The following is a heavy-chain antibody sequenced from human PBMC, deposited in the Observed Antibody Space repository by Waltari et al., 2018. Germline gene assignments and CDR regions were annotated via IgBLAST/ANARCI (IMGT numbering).Heavy chain of an antibody. CDR3: VTGPRDKWVGRYSGEFFHH. J-gene: IGHJ1*01. V-gene: IGHV4-39*01. CDR1: SGSIRTSSYY. CDR2: IYFSGSP. Sequence: LQLQESGPGLVKPSETLSLTCTVSSGSIRTSSYYWGWIRQPPGKGMEWIGNIYFSGSPYYNPSLKSRVTITLDTFKNQFSLKLTSVGAADTALYYCVTGPRDKWVGRYSGEFFHHWGPGTLVTVSS. D-gene: IGHD6-19*01.